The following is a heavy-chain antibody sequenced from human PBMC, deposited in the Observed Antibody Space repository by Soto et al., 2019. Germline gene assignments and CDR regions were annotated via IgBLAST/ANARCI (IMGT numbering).Heavy chain of an antibody. J-gene: IGHJ5*02. V-gene: IGHV4-59*01. CDR1: CGSIISYY. D-gene: IGHD6-19*01. CDR2: IYYSGST. CDR3: ARGQSSGWLYNWFDP. Sequence: SETLSLTCTVSCGSIISYYWIWIRQPPGKGLEWIGYIYYSGSTNYNPSLKSRVTISVDTSKNRFSLKLSSVTAADTAVYYCARGQSSGWLYNWFDPWGQGTLVTVSS.